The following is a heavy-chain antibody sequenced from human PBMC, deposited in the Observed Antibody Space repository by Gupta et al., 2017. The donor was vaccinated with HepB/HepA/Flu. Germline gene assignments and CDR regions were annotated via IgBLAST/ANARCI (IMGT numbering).Heavy chain of an antibody. CDR1: GFTFDDYA. V-gene: IGHV3-9*01. CDR3: AKDTYDILTGYLFDY. J-gene: IGHJ4*02. D-gene: IGHD3-9*01. CDR2: ISWNSGSI. Sequence: EVQLVESGGGFVQLGRSLRLSCAASGFTFDDYAMPWVRQAPGKGLEWVSGISWNSGSIGYADSVKGRFTISRDNAKNSLYLQMNSLRAEDTALYYCAKDTYDILTGYLFDYWGQGTLVTVSS.